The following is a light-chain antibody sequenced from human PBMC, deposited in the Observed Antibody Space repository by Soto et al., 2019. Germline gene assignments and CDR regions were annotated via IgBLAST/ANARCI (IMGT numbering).Light chain of an antibody. CDR2: AAS. V-gene: IGKV1-17*01. Sequence: IQMTQSPSSLSASVGDRVTITCRARQVINIDFIWYQQQPGKAPKRLIYAASSLQSSVPSRFIGSGFGTEFTLTISSLQPEDFATYYCLQHNTYPTTFGPGTKVDIK. CDR3: LQHNTYPTT. J-gene: IGKJ3*01. CDR1: QVINID.